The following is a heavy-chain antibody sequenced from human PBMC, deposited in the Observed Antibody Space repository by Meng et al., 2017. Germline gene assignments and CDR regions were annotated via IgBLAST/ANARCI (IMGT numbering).Heavy chain of an antibody. D-gene: IGHD6-13*01. CDR3: ARDEHITAAGYRFCDY. J-gene: IGHJ4*02. Sequence: QVQLVQYGAEVKKPGASVKVSCKPSGYTFTAYDIRWVRQAPGQGLEWMGRIDPNSGTTNYAQKFQGRVTMTGDKSTGTAYMELSGLRSEDTAVYFCARDEHITAAGYRFCDYWGQGTLVTVSS. CDR1: GYTFTAYD. V-gene: IGHV1-2*02. CDR2: IDPNSGTT.